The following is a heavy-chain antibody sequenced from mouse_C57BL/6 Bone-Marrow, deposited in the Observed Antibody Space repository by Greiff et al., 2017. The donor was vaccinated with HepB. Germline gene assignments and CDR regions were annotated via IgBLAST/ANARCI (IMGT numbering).Heavy chain of an antibody. CDR3: ASSIYYYGSSYVRFAY. Sequence: QVQLQQSGAELARPGASVKLSCKASGYTFTSYGISWVKQRTGQGLEWIGEIYPRSGNTYYNEKFKGKATLTADKSSITAYMELRSLTSEDSAVYFCASSIYYYGSSYVRFAYWGQGTLVTVSA. D-gene: IGHD1-1*01. J-gene: IGHJ3*01. V-gene: IGHV1-81*01. CDR1: GYTFTSYG. CDR2: IYPRSGNT.